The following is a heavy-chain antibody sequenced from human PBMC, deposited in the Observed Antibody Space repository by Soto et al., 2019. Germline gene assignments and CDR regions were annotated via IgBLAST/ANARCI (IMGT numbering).Heavy chain of an antibody. J-gene: IGHJ4*02. CDR1: GFTFSSYG. Sequence: GGSLRLSCAASGFTFSSYGMDWVRQAPGKXLEWVAVISYDGSNKYYADSVKGRFTISRDNSKNTLYLQMNSLRAEDTAVYYCAKELTYDSSGSSPYYFDYWGQGTLVTVSS. V-gene: IGHV3-30*18. CDR2: ISYDGSNK. D-gene: IGHD3-22*01. CDR3: AKELTYDSSGSSPYYFDY.